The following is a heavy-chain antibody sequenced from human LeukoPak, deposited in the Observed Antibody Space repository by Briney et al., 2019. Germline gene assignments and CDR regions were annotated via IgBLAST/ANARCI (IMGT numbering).Heavy chain of an antibody. CDR3: ARRGGHGGSFDY. CDR1: GGSISSSNW. Sequence: EPSETLSLTCAVSGGSISSSNWWSWVRQPPGKGLEWIGYIYYSGSGSTNYNPSLKSRVSISVDTSKNHFSLKLSSVTAADTAVYYCARRGGHGGSFDYWGQGTLVTVSS. CDR2: IYYSGSGST. J-gene: IGHJ4*02. D-gene: IGHD4-23*01. V-gene: IGHV4-4*02.